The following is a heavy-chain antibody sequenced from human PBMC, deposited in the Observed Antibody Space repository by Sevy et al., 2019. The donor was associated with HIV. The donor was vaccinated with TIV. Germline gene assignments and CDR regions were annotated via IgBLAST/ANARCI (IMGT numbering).Heavy chain of an antibody. CDR2: INPNSGGT. Sequence: ASVKVSCKASGYTFTGYYMHWVRQAPGQGLEWMGWINPNSGGTNYAQKFQGRVTMTRDTSISTAYIELSRLRSDDTAVYYCASGITIFGVVDYYYYYGMDVWGQGTTVTVSS. D-gene: IGHD3-3*01. CDR1: GYTFTGYY. J-gene: IGHJ6*02. V-gene: IGHV1-2*02. CDR3: ASGITIFGVVDYYYYYGMDV.